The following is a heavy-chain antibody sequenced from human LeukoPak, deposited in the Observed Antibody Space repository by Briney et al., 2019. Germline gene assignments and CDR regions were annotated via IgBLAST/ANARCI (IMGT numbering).Heavy chain of an antibody. D-gene: IGHD5-12*01. J-gene: IGHJ4*02. CDR1: GVSVSSGSYY. V-gene: IGHV4-61*01. CDR2: IHYSGTT. Sequence: PSETLSLTCTVSGVSVSSGSYYWSWIRQPPGKGLEWIGYIHYSGTTNYNPSLKSRVTISLDTSRNQFSLKLRSVTTADTAVYYCARRRVYSGSGEFDFWGQGTLVTVSS. CDR3: ARRRVYSGSGEFDF.